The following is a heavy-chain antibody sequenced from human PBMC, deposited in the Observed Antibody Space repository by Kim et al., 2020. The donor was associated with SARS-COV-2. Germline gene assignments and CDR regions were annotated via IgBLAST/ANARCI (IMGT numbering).Heavy chain of an antibody. Sequence: GGSLRLSCAASGFTFSSYAMHWVRQAPGKGLEWVAVISYDGSNKYYADSVKGRFTISRDNSKNTLYLQMNSLRAEDTAVYYCARDGVEWDYYYYMDVWG. V-gene: IGHV3-30-3*01. J-gene: IGHJ6*03. CDR3: ARDGVEWDYYYYMDV. D-gene: IGHD1-1*01. CDR1: GFTFSSYA. CDR2: ISYDGSNK.